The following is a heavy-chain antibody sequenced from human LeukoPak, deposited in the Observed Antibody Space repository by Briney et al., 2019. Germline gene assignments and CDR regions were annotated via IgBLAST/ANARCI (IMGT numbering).Heavy chain of an antibody. V-gene: IGHV4-31*03. CDR2: IYYSGST. D-gene: IGHD6-13*01. CDR3: AREHSTPGYSSSWYGGWFDP. Sequence: SETLSLTCTVSGGSISSGGYYWSWIGQHPGRGLEWIGYIYYSGSTYYNPSLKSRVTISVDTSKNQFSLKLSSVTAADTAVYYCAREHSTPGYSSSWYGGWFDPWGQGTLVTVSS. J-gene: IGHJ5*02. CDR1: GGSISSGGYY.